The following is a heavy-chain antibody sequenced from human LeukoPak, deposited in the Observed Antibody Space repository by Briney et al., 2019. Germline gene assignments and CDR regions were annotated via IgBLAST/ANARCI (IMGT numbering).Heavy chain of an antibody. D-gene: IGHD3-10*01. CDR3: ARHKLGVVRGVAGYYYGMDV. CDR2: FSHSGIT. Sequence: KPSETPSLTCDVSGASISRGSWWSWVRQPPGKGLEWIGEFSHSGITNFNPSLKSRVTISVDKSRNQFSLNLISVTAADTAVYYCARHKLGVVRGVAGYYYGMDVWGQGTTVTVSS. J-gene: IGHJ6*02. V-gene: IGHV4-4*02. CDR1: GASISRGSW.